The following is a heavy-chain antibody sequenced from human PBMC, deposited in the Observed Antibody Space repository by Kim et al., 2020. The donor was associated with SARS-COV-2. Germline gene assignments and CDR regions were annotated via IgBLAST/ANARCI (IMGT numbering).Heavy chain of an antibody. V-gene: IGHV1-3*01. J-gene: IGHJ5*02. D-gene: IGHD1-1*01. CDR3: ARDWEAASGTWWFDT. Sequence: ASVKVSCKASGYTFTSYAMHWVRQAPGQRLEWMGWINAGNGNTRYSQKFQGRVTITRDTSASTAYMELSSLRSEDTAVYYCARDWEAASGTWWFDTWGQGTLVTVSS. CDR1: GYTFTSYA. CDR2: INAGNGNT.